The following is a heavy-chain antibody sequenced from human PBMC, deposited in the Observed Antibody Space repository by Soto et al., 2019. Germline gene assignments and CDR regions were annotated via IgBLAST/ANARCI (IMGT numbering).Heavy chain of an antibody. J-gene: IGHJ4*02. Sequence: ESGPTLVNPTETLTLTCTFSGFSLSTSGMRVSWIRQAPGKALEWLARIDWDEDRFYSTSLKTRLTISKDTSKNQVVLTMTKMDPVDTATYYCARMRSDYDSSGLDYWGQGSLVTVSS. D-gene: IGHD3-22*01. CDR2: IDWDEDR. CDR3: ARMRSDYDSSGLDY. CDR1: GFSLSTSGMR. V-gene: IGHV2-70*04.